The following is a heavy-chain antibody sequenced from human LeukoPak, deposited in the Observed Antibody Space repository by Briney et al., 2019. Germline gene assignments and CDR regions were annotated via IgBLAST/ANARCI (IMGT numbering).Heavy chain of an antibody. CDR1: GESFSGYY. D-gene: IGHD5-18*01. CDR3: ARGPIQLWYYDY. J-gene: IGHJ4*02. Sequence: SETLSLTCTVYGESFSGYYWTWIRQPPGKGLEWIGEINHSGSTLYNPSLKSRVTISLDTSKNQFSLRLSSVTAADTGVYYCARGPIQLWYYDYWGQGTQVSVSS. V-gene: IGHV4-34*01. CDR2: INHSGST.